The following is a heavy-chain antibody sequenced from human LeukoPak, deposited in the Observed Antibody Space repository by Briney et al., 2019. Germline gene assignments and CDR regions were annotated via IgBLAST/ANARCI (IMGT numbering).Heavy chain of an antibody. CDR1: GFTLSSYG. CDR2: ISGSGGST. J-gene: IGHJ4*02. Sequence: GGSLRLSCAASGFTLSSYGMSWVRQAPGKVLEWVSAISGSGGSTYYADSVKGRFTISRDNSKNTLYLQMNSLRAEDTAVYYCAKDSKRRLVDYFDYWGQGTLVTVSS. V-gene: IGHV3-23*01. CDR3: AKDSKRRLVDYFDY. D-gene: IGHD3-9*01.